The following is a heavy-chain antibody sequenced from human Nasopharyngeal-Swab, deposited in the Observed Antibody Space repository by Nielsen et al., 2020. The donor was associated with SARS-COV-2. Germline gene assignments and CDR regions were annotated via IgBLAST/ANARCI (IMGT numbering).Heavy chain of an antibody. CDR3: ARVRGHCLYYYHSSGYYY. V-gene: IGHV4-4*02. Sequence: PGKGLEWIGAIYHSGSTNYNPSLKRRVTISADKSKNHFSLKLSSGTAADTSVFYRARVRGHCLYYYHSSGYYYWGQGTLVTVSS. D-gene: IGHD3-22*01. CDR2: IYHSGST. J-gene: IGHJ4*02.